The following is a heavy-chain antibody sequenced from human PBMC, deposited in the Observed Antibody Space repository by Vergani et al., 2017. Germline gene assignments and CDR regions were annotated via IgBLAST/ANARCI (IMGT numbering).Heavy chain of an antibody. CDR3: VRVKGSNWNDHLYDS. D-gene: IGHD1-1*01. CDR2: IRNKGNDYTT. Sequence: EVQLLESGGDLVQPGGSLRLSCAASGFIFIMHAMSWVRQAPGKGLEWVGRIRNKGNDYTTQYAASVKGRFTISRDDSKSYLYLQMNSLQTEDTALYYCVRVKGSNWNDHLYDSWGQGTLVTVSS. V-gene: IGHV3-72*01. J-gene: IGHJ3*02. CDR1: GFIFIMHA.